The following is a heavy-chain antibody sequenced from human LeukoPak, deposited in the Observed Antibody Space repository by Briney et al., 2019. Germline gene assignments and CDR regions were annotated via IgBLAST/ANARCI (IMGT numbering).Heavy chain of an antibody. CDR1: GASISRYY. CDR2: IYTSGST. V-gene: IGHV4-4*07. Sequence: SETLSLTCTVSGASISRYYWTWMRQPAGKGLECIGRIYTSGSTKYNPSLKSRVTVSVDTSKNQFSLKLSSVTAADTAVYYCARVHYYDSTFDYWGQGTLVTVSS. J-gene: IGHJ4*02. CDR3: ARVHYYDSTFDY. D-gene: IGHD3-22*01.